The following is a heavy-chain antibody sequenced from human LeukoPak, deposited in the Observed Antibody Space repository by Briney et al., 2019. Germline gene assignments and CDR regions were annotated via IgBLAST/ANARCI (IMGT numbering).Heavy chain of an antibody. V-gene: IGHV3-9*01. CDR3: AKGRSETYYNDFDF. J-gene: IGHJ3*01. Sequence: SLRLSCAASGFTFDAYAMHWVRQAPGKGLEWVSGISVNSGTIGYADSVKGRFTISRDNAKNSLYLQMDSLRAEDTALYYCAKGRSETYYNDFDFWGQGTMVTVSS. CDR2: ISVNSGTI. D-gene: IGHD3-10*01. CDR1: GFTFDAYA.